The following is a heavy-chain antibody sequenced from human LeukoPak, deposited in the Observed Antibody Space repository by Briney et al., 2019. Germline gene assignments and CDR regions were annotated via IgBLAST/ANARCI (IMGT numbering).Heavy chain of an antibody. D-gene: IGHD4-23*01. Sequence: GGSLRLSCAASGVTFSSYSMNWVRQAPGKGLEWVSYISSSSSTIYYADSVKGRFTISRDNAKNSLYLQMNSLRAEDTAVYYCARDPTTVVTYDYWAREPWSPSPQ. V-gene: IGHV3-48*01. J-gene: IGHJ4*02. CDR1: GVTFSSYS. CDR2: ISSSSSTI. CDR3: ARDPTTVVTYDY.